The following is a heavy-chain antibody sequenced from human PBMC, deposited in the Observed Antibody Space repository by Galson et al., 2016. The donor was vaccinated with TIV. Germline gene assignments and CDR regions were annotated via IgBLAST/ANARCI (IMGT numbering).Heavy chain of an antibody. CDR2: IIPIFGMT. J-gene: IGHJ6*02. V-gene: IGHV1-69*13. D-gene: IGHD5-18*01. CDR1: GGTFSSYA. Sequence: SVKVSCKASGGTFSSYALSWVRQAPGQGLEWMGGIIPIFGMTNYAQKFQGRVTITADESTSTIYMELSNLRSADTADYFCARALDTSTNTAYFYYYGLDVWGQGTTVTVSS. CDR3: ARALDTSTNTAYFYYYGLDV.